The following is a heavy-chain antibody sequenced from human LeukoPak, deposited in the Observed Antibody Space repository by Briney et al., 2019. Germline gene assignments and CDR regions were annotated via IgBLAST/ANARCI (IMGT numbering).Heavy chain of an antibody. J-gene: IGHJ3*02. CDR2: IYPGDSDP. Sequence: GESLKISCKGSGYRFTSNWIGWVRQMPGKGLERMGIIYPGDSDPRYSPSFQGQVTISADRSISTAYLQWSSLKASDTAMYYCARQNYGDYGGDGAFDIWGQGTMVTVSS. CDR3: ARQNYGDYGGDGAFDI. CDR1: GYRFTSNW. D-gene: IGHD4-17*01. V-gene: IGHV5-51*01.